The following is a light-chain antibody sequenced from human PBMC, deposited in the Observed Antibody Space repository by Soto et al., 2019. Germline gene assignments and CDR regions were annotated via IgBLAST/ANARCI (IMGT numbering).Light chain of an antibody. CDR3: SSYTSSSTPYV. CDR1: SSDLGSYNY. V-gene: IGLV2-14*01. J-gene: IGLJ1*01. CDR2: EVS. Sequence: QSALTQPASVSGSPGQSITISCTGTSSDLGSYNYVSWYQQHPGNAPKLMVYEVSNRPSGVSNRFSGSKSGNTASLTISGLQAEDEADYYCSSYTSSSTPYVFGTGTKLTVL.